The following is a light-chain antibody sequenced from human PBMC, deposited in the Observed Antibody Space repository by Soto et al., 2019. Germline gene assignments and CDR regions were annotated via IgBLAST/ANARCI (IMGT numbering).Light chain of an antibody. J-gene: IGKJ5*01. CDR1: QDISNY. CDR2: DAS. Sequence: DIQMTQSPSSLSASVGDRVTITCQASQDISNYLNWYQQKLGKAPKLLIYDASNLETGVPSRFSGSGSGTDFTFTISSLQTEDIGTYYCQQYDILPITFGRGTRLEIK. CDR3: QQYDILPIT. V-gene: IGKV1-33*01.